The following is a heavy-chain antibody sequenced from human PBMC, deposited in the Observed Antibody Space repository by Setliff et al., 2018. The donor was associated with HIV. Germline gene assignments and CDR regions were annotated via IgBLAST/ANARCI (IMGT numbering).Heavy chain of an antibody. CDR3: ARDRRASQYYLDY. CDR1: GFTFGSYW. V-gene: IGHV3-74*01. CDR2: INSDGTVT. Sequence: ESLKISCAASGFTFGSYWMHWVRQVPGKGLEWVSSINSDGTVTLYADSVKGRFTISRDNAKNTLYLQLNSLRAEDTAVYYCARDRRASQYYLDYWGQGTLVTVSS. D-gene: IGHD3-16*01. J-gene: IGHJ4*02.